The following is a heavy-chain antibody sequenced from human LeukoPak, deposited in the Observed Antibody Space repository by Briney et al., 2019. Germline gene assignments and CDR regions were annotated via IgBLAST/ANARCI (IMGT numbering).Heavy chain of an antibody. Sequence: PGGSLRLSCAASGFTFSGYAMHWVRQAPGKGLEWVAVISYDGSNKYYADSVKGRFTISRDNSKNTLYLQMNSLRAEDTAVYYCARARVRGVIRSPFDYWGQGTLVTVSS. J-gene: IGHJ4*02. CDR1: GFTFSGYA. CDR2: ISYDGSNK. CDR3: ARARVRGVIRSPFDY. V-gene: IGHV3-30*01. D-gene: IGHD3-10*01.